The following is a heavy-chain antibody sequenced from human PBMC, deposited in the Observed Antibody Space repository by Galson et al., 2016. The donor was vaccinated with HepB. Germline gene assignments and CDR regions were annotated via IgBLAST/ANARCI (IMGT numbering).Heavy chain of an antibody. CDR1: GYTFTTSG. J-gene: IGHJ4*02. V-gene: IGHV1-18*01. CDR3: ARDVQYRFDS. CDR2: ISTYSGNT. Sequence: SVKVSCKASGYTFTTSGISWVRQAPGQGLEWMGWISTYSGNTKYAQKFQGGLTLTTDSSTTTAYMELRSLRFDDTALYYCARDVQYRFDSWGQGTLFTASS. D-gene: IGHD2/OR15-2a*01.